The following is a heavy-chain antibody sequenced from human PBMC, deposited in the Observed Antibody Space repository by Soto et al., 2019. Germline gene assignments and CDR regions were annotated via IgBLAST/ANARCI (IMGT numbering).Heavy chain of an antibody. CDR1: GFSLTTRGMC. D-gene: IGHD3-22*01. Sequence: SGPTLVNPTQTLTLTCIFSGFSLTTRGMCMSWIRQPPGKALEWLALIDWDDDKYYSTSLRTRLSISKDTSKNQVVLTMTNMDPVDTATYYCARTAFDYYDTRAAFDYWGQGTLVTVSS. CDR2: IDWDDDK. CDR3: ARTAFDYYDTRAAFDY. V-gene: IGHV2-70*01. J-gene: IGHJ4*02.